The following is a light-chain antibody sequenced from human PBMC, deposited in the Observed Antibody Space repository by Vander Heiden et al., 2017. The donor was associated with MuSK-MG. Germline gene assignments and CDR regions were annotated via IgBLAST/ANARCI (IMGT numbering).Light chain of an antibody. CDR3: GSYVSGHSLQDV. Sequence: QSALTQPASVSGSPGQSITISCTGSSSDVGNYNAVSWYQQHPGKAPKVMIYEDTRRPSGVSNRFSGSKSDNTASLTISGLQTEDEADYYCGSYVSGHSLQDVFGTGTKVSVL. CDR2: EDT. CDR1: SSDVGNYNA. V-gene: IGLV2-23*01. J-gene: IGLJ1*01.